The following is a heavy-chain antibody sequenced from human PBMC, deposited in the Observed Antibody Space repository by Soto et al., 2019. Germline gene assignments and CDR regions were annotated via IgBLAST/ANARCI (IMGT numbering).Heavy chain of an antibody. D-gene: IGHD3-10*01. Sequence: GGSLRLSCAASGFTFDDYAMYWVRQAPGKGLEWVSGISWNSGSIGYADSGKGRFTISRDNAKNSLYLQMNSLRAEDTALYYCAKDSGSRDLRWFGEGYYYYGMDVWGQGTTVTVSS. V-gene: IGHV3-9*01. CDR1: GFTFDDYA. CDR2: ISWNSGSI. J-gene: IGHJ6*02. CDR3: AKDSGSRDLRWFGEGYYYYGMDV.